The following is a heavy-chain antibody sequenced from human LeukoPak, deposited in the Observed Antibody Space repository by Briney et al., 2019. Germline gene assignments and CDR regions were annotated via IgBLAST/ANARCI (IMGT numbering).Heavy chain of an antibody. V-gene: IGHV3-23*01. CDR3: AKEVGRDGEEQWLMGGVFTN. Sequence: GGSLRLSCAASGFTFSSYAMSWVRQAPGKGLEWVSAISGSGGSTYYADSVKGRFTISRDNSKNTLYLQMNSLRAEDTAVYYCAKEVGRDGEEQWLMGGVFTNWGQGTLVTVSS. D-gene: IGHD6-19*01. CDR1: GFTFSSYA. J-gene: IGHJ4*02. CDR2: ISGSGGST.